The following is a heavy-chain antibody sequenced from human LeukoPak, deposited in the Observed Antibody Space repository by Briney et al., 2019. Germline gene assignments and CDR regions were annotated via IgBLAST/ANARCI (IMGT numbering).Heavy chain of an antibody. Sequence: PGGSLRLSCAASGFTFSSYSMNWVRQAPGKGLEWVSSISSSSSYIYYADSVKGRFTISRDNSKNTLYLQMNSLRAEDTAVYYCAKDRPDITIFGVVFGYWGQGTLVTVSS. CDR1: GFTFSSYS. CDR3: AKDRPDITIFGVVFGY. D-gene: IGHD3-3*01. V-gene: IGHV3-21*04. CDR2: ISSSSSYI. J-gene: IGHJ4*02.